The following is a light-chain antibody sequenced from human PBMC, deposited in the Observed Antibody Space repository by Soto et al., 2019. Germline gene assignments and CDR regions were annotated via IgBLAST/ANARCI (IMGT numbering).Light chain of an antibody. Sequence: DIQMSHSPSSLSAYVRDGVTITCRASQSISSYLNWYQQKPGKAPKLLIYAASSLQSGVPSRFSGSGSGTDFTLTISSLQPDDFATYYCQQYNSYRTFGQGAKVDIK. J-gene: IGKJ1*01. V-gene: IGKV1-39*01. CDR3: QQYNSYRT. CDR2: AAS. CDR1: QSISSY.